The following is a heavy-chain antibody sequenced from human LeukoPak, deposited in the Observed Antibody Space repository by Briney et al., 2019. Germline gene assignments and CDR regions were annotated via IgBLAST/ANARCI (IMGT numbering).Heavy chain of an antibody. J-gene: IGHJ5*02. CDR3: ARVTMAAAWFWFDP. D-gene: IGHD6-13*01. CDR2: ISSSGSTI. Sequence: GGSLRLSCAASGFTFSDYYMSWIRQAPGRGLEWVSYISSSGSTIYYADSVKGRFTISRDNAKNSLYLQMNSLRAEDTAVYYCARVTMAAAWFWFDPWGQGTLVTVSS. CDR1: GFTFSDYY. V-gene: IGHV3-11*01.